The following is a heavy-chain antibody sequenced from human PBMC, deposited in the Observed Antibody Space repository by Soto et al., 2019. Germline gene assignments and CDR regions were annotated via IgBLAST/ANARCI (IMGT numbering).Heavy chain of an antibody. Sequence: GASVKVSCKASGYIFTSYGISWVRQAPGQGLEWMGWITAYNGNTNYAQKFQGRVTMTTDTSTSTANMELRSLRSDDTAVYYCARRSITMVRGVSPHDYWGQGTLVTGSS. CDR3: ARRSITMVRGVSPHDY. CDR2: ITAYNGNT. J-gene: IGHJ4*02. D-gene: IGHD3-10*01. CDR1: GYIFTSYG. V-gene: IGHV1-18*01.